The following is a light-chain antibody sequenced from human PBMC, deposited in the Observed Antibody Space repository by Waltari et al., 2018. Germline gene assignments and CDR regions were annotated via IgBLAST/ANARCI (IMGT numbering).Light chain of an antibody. CDR2: SNK. CDR1: SSNIGSNT. V-gene: IGLV1-44*01. J-gene: IGLJ2*01. Sequence: QSVLTQPPSASGTPGQRVTISCSGSSSNIGSNTVNWYQQLPGTAPKLLIYSNKQRPSGVPDRFSCSKSGTSASLAISGRQAGDEADYYCAAWDDSLNGVVFGGGTKLTVL. CDR3: AAWDDSLNGVV.